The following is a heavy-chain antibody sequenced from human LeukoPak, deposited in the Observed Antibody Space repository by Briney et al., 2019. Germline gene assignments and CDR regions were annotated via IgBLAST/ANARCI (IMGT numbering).Heavy chain of an antibody. CDR2: IYSTGTT. Sequence: SETLSLTCTVSGGSISGYFWSWIRQPPGKGPEWIGYIYSTGTTNYNPSLKSRVTISVDTSKNQFSLKLSSVTAADTAVYYCAVTIFGVSYNWFDPWGQGTLVTVSS. CDR1: GGSISGYF. CDR3: AVTIFGVSYNWFDP. V-gene: IGHV4-4*09. D-gene: IGHD3-3*01. J-gene: IGHJ5*02.